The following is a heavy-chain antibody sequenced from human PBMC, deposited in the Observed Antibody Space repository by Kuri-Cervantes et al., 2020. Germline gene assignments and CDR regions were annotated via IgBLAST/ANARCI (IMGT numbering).Heavy chain of an antibody. CDR3: ARLSGPSGVLDY. CDR1: GNSFTNYW. D-gene: IGHD5-12*01. V-gene: IGHV5-51*01. Sequence: GGSLRLSCKGSGNSFTNYWIAWVRQMAGKGLEWMGIIYPGDSDTRYSPSFQGQVTISADKSISTAYLQWSSLKASDTAMYYCARLSGPSGVLDYWGQGTLVTVSS. CDR2: IYPGDSDT. J-gene: IGHJ4*02.